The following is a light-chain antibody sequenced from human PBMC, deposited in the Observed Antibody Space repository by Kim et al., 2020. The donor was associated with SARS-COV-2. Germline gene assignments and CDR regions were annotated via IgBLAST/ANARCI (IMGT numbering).Light chain of an antibody. Sequence: QSALTQPASVSGSPGQSITISCTGTSSDVGGYNYVSWYQQYPGKAPKLMIYDVSKRPSGVSNRFSGSKSGNTASLTISGLQAEDEADYYCISYRSSGYVFGTGTKVTVL. V-gene: IGLV2-14*03. CDR3: ISYRSSGYV. CDR1: SSDVGGYNY. J-gene: IGLJ1*01. CDR2: DVS.